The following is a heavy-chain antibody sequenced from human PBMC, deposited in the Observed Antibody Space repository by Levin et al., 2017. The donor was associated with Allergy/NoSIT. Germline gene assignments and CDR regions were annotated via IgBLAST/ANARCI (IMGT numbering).Heavy chain of an antibody. D-gene: IGHD6-13*01. Sequence: SETLSLTCAVSGGSISSSNWWSWVRQPPGKGLEWIGEIYHSGSTNYNPSLKSRVTISVDKSKNQFSLKLSSVTAADTAVYYCARALAPRPLVPGFDYWGQGTLVTVSS. CDR1: GGSISSSNW. CDR2: IYHSGST. J-gene: IGHJ4*02. CDR3: ARALAPRPLVPGFDY. V-gene: IGHV4-4*02.